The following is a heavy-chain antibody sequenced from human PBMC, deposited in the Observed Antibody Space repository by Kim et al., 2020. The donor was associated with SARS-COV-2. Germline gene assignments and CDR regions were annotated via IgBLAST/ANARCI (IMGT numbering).Heavy chain of an antibody. CDR2: IYYSGST. J-gene: IGHJ4*02. CDR1: GGSISSSSYY. CDR3: ARQSGYSYGYKWGLPDY. D-gene: IGHD5-18*01. V-gene: IGHV4-39*01. Sequence: SETLSLTCTVSGGSISSSSYYWGWIRQPPGKGLEWIGSIYYSGSTYYNPSLKSRVTISVDTSKNQFSLKLSSVTAADTAVYYCARQSGYSYGYKWGLPDYWGQGTLVTVSS.